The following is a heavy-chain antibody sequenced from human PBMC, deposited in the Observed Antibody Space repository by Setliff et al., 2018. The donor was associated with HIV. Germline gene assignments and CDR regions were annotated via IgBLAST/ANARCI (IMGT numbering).Heavy chain of an antibody. J-gene: IGHJ4*02. V-gene: IGHV4-4*08. CDR1: GASLSAFY. CDR2: IYPNGSP. Sequence: PSETLSLTCSVSGASLSAFYWSWIRQPPGKGLEWIGYIYPNGSPDYPTGNIVYNPSFRSRVTLSLATSKNQFTLKLNSVTAADAAVYYCTGDYNSGSYRFDYWGQGTPVTVSS. D-gene: IGHD3-10*01. CDR3: TGDYNSGSYRFDY.